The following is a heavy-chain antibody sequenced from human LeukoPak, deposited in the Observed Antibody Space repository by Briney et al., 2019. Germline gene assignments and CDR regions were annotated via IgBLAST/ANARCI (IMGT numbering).Heavy chain of an antibody. J-gene: IGHJ4*02. D-gene: IGHD1-1*01. CDR1: GFTFSNYA. CDR2: ISGSGGTT. CDR3: AKDLTAWYKDY. Sequence: GGSLRLSCAPSGFTFSNYAVSWVRQAPGKGLEWVSSISGSGGTTYYADSVKGRFTISRDNSKNTLYLQMNSLRAEDTAVYYCAKDLTAWYKDYWGQGTLVTVSS. V-gene: IGHV3-23*01.